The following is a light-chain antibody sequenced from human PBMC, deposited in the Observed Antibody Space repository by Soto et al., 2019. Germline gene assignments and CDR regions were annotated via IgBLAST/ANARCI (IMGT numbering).Light chain of an antibody. V-gene: IGKV3-15*01. Sequence: ETVMTQSPATLSVSPGQGATLSCGASQRVANDLAWYQQKPGQAPRLLIYGASTRATAIPARFSASGSGTEFTLTITSLQSEDFAVYYCQQYNNWPLTFGGGTRWIS. CDR2: GAS. J-gene: IGKJ4*01. CDR1: QRVAND. CDR3: QQYNNWPLT.